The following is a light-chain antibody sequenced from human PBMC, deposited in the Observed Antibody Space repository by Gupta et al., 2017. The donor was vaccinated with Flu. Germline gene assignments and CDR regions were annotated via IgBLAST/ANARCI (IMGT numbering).Light chain of an antibody. J-gene: IGLJ1*01. CDR1: SSDVGSYNL. Sequence: QSALTQPASVSGSPGQSITISCTGNSSDVGSYNLVSWYQQHPGKAPKLMIYEGSKRPSGVSDRFAGSKSGNSASLTISGLQAEDEADYVCCSYAGRTTFYDFGAGTKVTVL. V-gene: IGLV2-23*01. CDR3: CSYAGRTTFYD. CDR2: EGS.